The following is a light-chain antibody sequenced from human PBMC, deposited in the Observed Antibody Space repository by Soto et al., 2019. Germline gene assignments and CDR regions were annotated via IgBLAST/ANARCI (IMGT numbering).Light chain of an antibody. V-gene: IGKV1-39*01. J-gene: IGKJ1*01. Sequence: DIEMTQSPSSLSASVGDRVTITCRASQSISSYLSWYQQKPGKAPNLLIYAASSLQSGVPSSFSGSGSRTDFTLTISSLQPEDFATYYCQQSYSTPWTFGQGTKVEVK. CDR3: QQSYSTPWT. CDR2: AAS. CDR1: QSISSY.